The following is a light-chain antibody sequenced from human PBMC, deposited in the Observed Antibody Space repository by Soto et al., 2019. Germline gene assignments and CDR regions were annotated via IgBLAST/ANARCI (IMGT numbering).Light chain of an antibody. CDR2: EVN. CDR3: SSYAGSSNV. V-gene: IGLV2-8*01. Sequence: ALAQPPSASGSPGQSVAISCTGTSSDVGGYNYVSWYQQHPGKAPKLMIYEVNKRPSGVPDRSSGSKSGNTASLTVSGLQAEDEADYYCSSYAGSSNVFGTGTKVTVL. J-gene: IGLJ1*01. CDR1: SSDVGGYNY.